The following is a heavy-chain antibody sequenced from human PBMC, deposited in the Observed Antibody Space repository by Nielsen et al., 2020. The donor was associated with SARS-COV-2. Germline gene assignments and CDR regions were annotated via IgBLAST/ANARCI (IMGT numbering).Heavy chain of an antibody. CDR3: ARYSGAY. CDR2: VWHDGTKR. D-gene: IGHD2-21*01. Sequence: GESLKISCAASGFTFNDYGMHWVRQAPGKGLEWVAVVWHDGTKRNYASSLEGRFTISRDNSKNTVALQMDSLRVEDTAVYYCARYSGAYWGQGTLVTVSS. J-gene: IGHJ4*02. CDR1: GFTFNDYG. V-gene: IGHV3-33*01.